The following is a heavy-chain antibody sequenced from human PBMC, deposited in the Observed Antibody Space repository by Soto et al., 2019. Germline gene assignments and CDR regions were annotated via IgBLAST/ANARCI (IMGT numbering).Heavy chain of an antibody. CDR1: EYSFTRYW. CDR2: IYPGDSDT. J-gene: IGHJ6*03. D-gene: IGHD5-12*01. CDR3: ARRYDYYYYMDV. V-gene: IGHV5-51*01. Sequence: GAALNVCWKGSEYSFTRYWIGWVRKMPGKGLEWMGIIYPGDSDTRYSPSFQGQVTISADKSISTAYLQWSSLKASDTAMYYCARRYDYYYYMDVWGKGTTVTVSS.